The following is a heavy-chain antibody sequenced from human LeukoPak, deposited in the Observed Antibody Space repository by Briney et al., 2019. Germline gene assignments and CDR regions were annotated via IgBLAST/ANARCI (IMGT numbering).Heavy chain of an antibody. D-gene: IGHD1-1*01. Sequence: GGSLRLSCAASGFTFSSYAMSWVRQAPGKGLEWVSAISGSGGSTYYADSVKGRFTISRDNSKNTLYLQMSSLRAEDTAVYYCAKDPIGDNLPDYWGQGTLVTVSS. V-gene: IGHV3-23*01. CDR1: GFTFSSYA. J-gene: IGHJ4*02. CDR2: ISGSGGST. CDR3: AKDPIGDNLPDY.